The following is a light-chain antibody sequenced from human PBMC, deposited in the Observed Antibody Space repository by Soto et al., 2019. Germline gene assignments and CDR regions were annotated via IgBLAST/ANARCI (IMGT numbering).Light chain of an antibody. Sequence: DIQLTQSPSFLSASVGDRVTITCRASQGISSYLAWYQQKPGQAPKLLIYAASTLQSGVPSRFSGSGSGTEFTLTISSLQPEYFATYYCQQLNSYPAFGQGTKVEIK. CDR1: QGISSY. J-gene: IGKJ1*01. CDR2: AAS. V-gene: IGKV1-9*01. CDR3: QQLNSYPA.